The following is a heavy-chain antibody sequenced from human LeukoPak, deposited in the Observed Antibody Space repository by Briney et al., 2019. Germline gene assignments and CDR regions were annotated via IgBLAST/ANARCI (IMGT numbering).Heavy chain of an antibody. V-gene: IGHV3-21*01. CDR3: ARDKYYDILTGYYYYGMDV. J-gene: IGHJ6*04. Sequence: GGSLRLSCATSGFSFSSYTMNWVRQAPGQGLEWVSSITTSSSYIYYADSVKGRFTISRDNAKNTLYLQMNSLRAEDTAAYYCARDKYYDILTGYYYYGMDVWGKGTTVTVSS. CDR1: GFSFSSYT. D-gene: IGHD3-9*01. CDR2: ITTSSSYI.